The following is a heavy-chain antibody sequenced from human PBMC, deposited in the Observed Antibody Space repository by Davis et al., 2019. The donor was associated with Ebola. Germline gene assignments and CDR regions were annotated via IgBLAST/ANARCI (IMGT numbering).Heavy chain of an antibody. Sequence: MPSETLSLTCAVSGGSISSSNWWSWVRQPPGKGLEWIGEIYHSGSTNYNPSLKSRVTISVDTSKNQFSLKLSSVTAADTAVYYCARTTINWFDPWGQGTLVTVSS. CDR3: ARTTINWFDP. D-gene: IGHD5-24*01. J-gene: IGHJ5*02. V-gene: IGHV4-4*02. CDR2: IYHSGST. CDR1: GGSISSSNW.